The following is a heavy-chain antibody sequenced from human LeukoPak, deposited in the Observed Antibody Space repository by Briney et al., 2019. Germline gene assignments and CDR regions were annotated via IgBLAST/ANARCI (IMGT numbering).Heavy chain of an antibody. Sequence: PSETLSLTCTVPRFSISSYYWSWIRQPPGKGLEWIGYIYSSGSTNFNPSLKSRVTMSADTSKNQFSLKLSSVTAADTAVYYCARHDYSNYPVFNYWGQGTLVTVSS. V-gene: IGHV4-59*12. D-gene: IGHD4-11*01. CDR3: ARHDYSNYPVFNY. CDR2: IYSSGST. CDR1: RFSISSYY. J-gene: IGHJ4*02.